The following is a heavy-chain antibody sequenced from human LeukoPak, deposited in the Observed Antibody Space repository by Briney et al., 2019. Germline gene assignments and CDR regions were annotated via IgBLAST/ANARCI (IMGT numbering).Heavy chain of an antibody. CDR2: INPNSGGT. CDR1: GYTFTGYY. D-gene: IGHD4-17*01. V-gene: IGHV1-2*04. CDR3: ARAPRGYGDYNFDY. J-gene: IGHJ4*02. Sequence: ASVKVSCKASGYTFTGYYMYWVRQAPGQGLEWMGWINPNSGGTNYAQKFQGWVTMTRDTSISTAYMELSRLRSDDTAVYYCARAPRGYGDYNFDYWGQGTLVTVSS.